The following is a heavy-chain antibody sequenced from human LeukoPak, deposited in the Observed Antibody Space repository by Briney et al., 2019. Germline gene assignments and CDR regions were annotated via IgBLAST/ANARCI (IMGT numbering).Heavy chain of an antibody. J-gene: IGHJ4*02. CDR2: INSDGTNT. CDR3: AITATEGY. V-gene: IGHV3-74*01. CDR1: GFTFSNYW. D-gene: IGHD1-20*01. Sequence: QPGGSLRLSCAASGFTFSNYWMHWVRQAPGKGLVWVSHINSDGTNTDYADSVKGRFAISRDNAKNTLFLQMNSLRAEDTAVYYCAITATEGYWGQGTLVTVSS.